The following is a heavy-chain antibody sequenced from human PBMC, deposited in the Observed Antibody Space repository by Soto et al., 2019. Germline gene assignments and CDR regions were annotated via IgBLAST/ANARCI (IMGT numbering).Heavy chain of an antibody. V-gene: IGHV4-31*03. Sequence: QVQLQESGPGLVKPSQTLSLTCTVSGGSISSGGYYWSWIRQHPGKGLEWIGYIYYSGSTYYNPSLKSRVTISPDTSKNQFSLKLSSVTAADTTVYYCARERGLLWPYFDYWGQGTLVTVSS. CDR3: ARERGLLWPYFDY. CDR2: IYYSGST. CDR1: GGSISSGGYY. D-gene: IGHD3-10*01. J-gene: IGHJ4*02.